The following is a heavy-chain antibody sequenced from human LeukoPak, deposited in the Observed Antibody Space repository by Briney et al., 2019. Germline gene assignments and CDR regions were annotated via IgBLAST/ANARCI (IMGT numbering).Heavy chain of an antibody. J-gene: IGHJ4*02. CDR3: ARGYRVLANFDY. Sequence: GGSLRLSCAASGFTFSSYWMSWVRQAPGKGLEWVSSISSSSTYIYYADSVKGRFTISRDNAKNSLYLQMNSLRAEDTAVYYCARGYRVLANFDYWGQGTLVTVSS. D-gene: IGHD3-16*02. CDR2: ISSSSTYI. V-gene: IGHV3-21*01. CDR1: GFTFSSYW.